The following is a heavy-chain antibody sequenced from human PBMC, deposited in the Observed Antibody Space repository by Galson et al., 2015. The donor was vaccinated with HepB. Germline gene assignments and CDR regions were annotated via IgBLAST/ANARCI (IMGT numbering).Heavy chain of an antibody. D-gene: IGHD6-19*01. CDR1: GYTFTSYD. CDR2: MNPNSGNT. J-gene: IGHJ4*02. V-gene: IGHV1-8*01. Sequence: SVKVSCKASGYTFTSYDINWVRQATGQGLEWMGWMNPNSGNTGYAQKFQGRVTMTRNTSISTAYMELSSLRSEDTAVYYCARGSLRYKAVAGTSDYWGQGTLVTVSS. CDR3: ARGSLRYKAVAGTSDY.